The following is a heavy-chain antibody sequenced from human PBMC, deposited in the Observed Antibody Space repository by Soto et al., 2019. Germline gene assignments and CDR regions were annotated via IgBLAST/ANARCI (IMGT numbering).Heavy chain of an antibody. D-gene: IGHD6-19*01. CDR2: ISAYNGNT. J-gene: IGHJ6*02. V-gene: IGHV1-18*01. CDR3: ARDRTQWLAPTNDPLSGMDV. Sequence: QVQLVQSGAEVKKPGASVKVSCKASGYTFTSYGISWVRQAPGQGLEWMGWISAYNGNTNYAQKLQGRVTMTTDTSTSTAYMELRSLRSDDTAVYYCARDRTQWLAPTNDPLSGMDVWGQGTTVTVSS. CDR1: GYTFTSYG.